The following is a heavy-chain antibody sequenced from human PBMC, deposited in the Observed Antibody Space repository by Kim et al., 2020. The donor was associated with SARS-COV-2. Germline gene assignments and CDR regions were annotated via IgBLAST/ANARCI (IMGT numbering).Heavy chain of an antibody. CDR3: ARGVAGFWQYRYFDY. D-gene: IGHD6-19*01. CDR2: IDHSGST. CDR1: GGSFTGYS. J-gene: IGHJ4*02. V-gene: IGHV4-34*01. Sequence: SETLSLTCGLSGGSFTGYSWSWIRQPPGKGPECIGEIDHSGSTKYNPSLESRVTISLDTSNKQFSLRLSSMTAADTAVYYCARGVAGFWQYRYFDYWGQGTLVTVSS.